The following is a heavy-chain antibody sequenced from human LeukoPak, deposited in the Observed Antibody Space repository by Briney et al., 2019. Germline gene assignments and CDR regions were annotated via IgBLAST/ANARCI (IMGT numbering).Heavy chain of an antibody. V-gene: IGHV1-2*02. Sequence: ASVKVSCKASGYTFTSYDINWVRQATGQGLEWMGWINPNSGGTNYAQKFQGRATMTRDTSISTAYMELSRLRSDDTAVYYCARGSGWYEGFDYWGQGTLVTVSS. CDR2: INPNSGGT. J-gene: IGHJ4*02. CDR3: ARGSGWYEGFDY. CDR1: GYTFTSYD. D-gene: IGHD6-19*01.